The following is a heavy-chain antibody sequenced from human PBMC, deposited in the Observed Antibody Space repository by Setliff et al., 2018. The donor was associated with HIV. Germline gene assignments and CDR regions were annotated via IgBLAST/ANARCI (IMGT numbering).Heavy chain of an antibody. Sequence: SETLSLTCTVSGGSFRVYYWTWVRQPPGKGLEWIGNMYYGGSTNSNPSLKSRVTMSIDASKNQFSLNLRSVTAADTAVYYCARVPSYYDILTGAHYYYYYYMDVWGKGTTVTVSS. CDR3: ARVPSYYDILTGAHYYYYYYMDV. CDR2: MYYGGST. J-gene: IGHJ6*03. D-gene: IGHD3-9*01. V-gene: IGHV4-59*01. CDR1: GGSFRVYY.